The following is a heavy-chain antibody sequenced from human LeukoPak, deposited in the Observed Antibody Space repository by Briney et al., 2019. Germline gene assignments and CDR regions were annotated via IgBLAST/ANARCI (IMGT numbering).Heavy chain of an antibody. CDR3: ARGGSYLSAFDI. Sequence: GGSLRLSCVASAFTVNNEYMSWVRQTPRKGLEWVSVIYSGSNTNYADSVKGRFTISRDNSKNTLYLQMNSLRAEDTAVYYCARGGSYLSAFDIWGQGTMVTVSS. J-gene: IGHJ3*02. CDR2: IYSGSNT. V-gene: IGHV3-66*01. CDR1: AFTVNNEY. D-gene: IGHD1-26*01.